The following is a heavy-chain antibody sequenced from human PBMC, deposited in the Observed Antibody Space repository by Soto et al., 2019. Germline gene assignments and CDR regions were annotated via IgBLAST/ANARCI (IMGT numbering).Heavy chain of an antibody. Sequence: PGGSLRLSCSASGFTFSSYAMHWVRQAPGKGLEYVSAISSNGGSTYYADSVKGRFTISRDNSKNTLYLQMSCLRAEDSAVYYCARGYYHDSSGLSPWGQGTLVTVSS. D-gene: IGHD3-22*01. CDR1: GFTFSSYA. J-gene: IGHJ5*02. CDR3: ARGYYHDSSGLSP. V-gene: IGHV3-64D*06. CDR2: ISSNGGST.